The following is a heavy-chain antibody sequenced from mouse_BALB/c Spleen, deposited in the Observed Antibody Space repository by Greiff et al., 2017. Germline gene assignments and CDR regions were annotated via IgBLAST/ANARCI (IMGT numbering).Heavy chain of an antibody. D-gene: IGHD2-3*01. CDR3: ARYDGYYVPYAMDY. CDR2: ISYSGST. J-gene: IGHJ4*01. V-gene: IGHV3-8*02. CDR1: GDSITSGY. Sequence: EVKLMESGPSLVKPSQTLSLTCSVTGDSITSGYWNWIRKFPGNKLEYMGYISYSGSTYYNPSLKSRISITRDTSKNQYYLQLNSVTTEDTATYYCARYDGYYVPYAMDYWGQGTSVTVSS.